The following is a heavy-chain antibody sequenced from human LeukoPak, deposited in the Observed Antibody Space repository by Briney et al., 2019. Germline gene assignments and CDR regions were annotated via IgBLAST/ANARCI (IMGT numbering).Heavy chain of an antibody. CDR1: GYTFTSYG. V-gene: IGHV1-18*01. CDR2: ISAYNGNT. D-gene: IGHD3-10*01. Sequence: ASVKVSCKASGYTFTSYGISWVRQAPGQGLEWMGWISAYNGNTNYAQKFQGRVTITADKSTSTAYMELSSLRSEDTAVYYCARSGSLWFGELLFDYWGQGTLVTVSS. J-gene: IGHJ4*02. CDR3: ARSGSLWFGELLFDY.